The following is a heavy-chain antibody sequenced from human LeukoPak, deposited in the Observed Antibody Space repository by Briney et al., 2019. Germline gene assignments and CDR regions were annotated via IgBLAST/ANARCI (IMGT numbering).Heavy chain of an antibody. V-gene: IGHV3-30*02. Sequence: GGSLRLSCAASGFTFSSYGMHWVRQAPGKGLEWVAFIRYDGSKKYYADSVKGRFTISRDNAKNSLYLQMNSLRAEDTAVYYCARDLVRAARAFDYWGQGTLVTVSS. CDR2: IRYDGSKK. D-gene: IGHD3-10*02. CDR3: ARDLVRAARAFDY. J-gene: IGHJ4*02. CDR1: GFTFSSYG.